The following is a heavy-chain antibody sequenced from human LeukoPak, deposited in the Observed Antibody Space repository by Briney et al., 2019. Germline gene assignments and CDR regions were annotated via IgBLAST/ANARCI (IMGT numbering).Heavy chain of an antibody. J-gene: IGHJ4*02. Sequence: GGSLRLSCAASGFTFSSYGMSWVRQAPGKGLEWLSAISGSGGSTYYADSMKGRFTISRDNPKNTLYLQINILKTGGTALYYCAKDRRRDDVLTGSFSDWGQGTLVTVSS. CDR3: AKDRRRDDVLTGSFSD. CDR1: GFTFSSYG. D-gene: IGHD3-9*01. CDR2: ISGSGGST. V-gene: IGHV3-23*01.